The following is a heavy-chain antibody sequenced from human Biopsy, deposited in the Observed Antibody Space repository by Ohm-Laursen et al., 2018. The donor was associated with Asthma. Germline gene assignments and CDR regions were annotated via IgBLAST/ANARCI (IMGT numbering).Heavy chain of an antibody. CDR1: GFTFSSFSSYA. V-gene: IGHV3-30-3*01. Sequence: SLRLSCAASGFTFSSFSSYAMHWVRQTPGKGLEWVAVISSGGNNQYYANSVKGRFTISRDNAKSTLYLQMNRLRTDDTAVYFCAKRRGYSDLTDFDHWGQGTLVTVSS. D-gene: IGHD3-3*01. CDR3: AKRRGYSDLTDFDH. J-gene: IGHJ4*02. CDR2: ISSGGNNQ.